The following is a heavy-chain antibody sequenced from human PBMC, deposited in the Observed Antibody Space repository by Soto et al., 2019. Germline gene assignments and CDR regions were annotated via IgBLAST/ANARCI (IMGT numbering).Heavy chain of an antibody. D-gene: IGHD6-13*01. V-gene: IGHV3-30*18. CDR3: AKDLRGYSSSWSFYYYYYGMDV. J-gene: IGHJ6*02. CDR2: ISYDGSNK. CDR1: GFTFSSYG. Sequence: GGSLRLSCAASGFTFSSYGMHWVRQAPGKGLEWVAVISYDGSNKYYADSVKGRFTISRDNSKNTLYLQMNSLRAEDTAVYYCAKDLRGYSSSWSFYYYYYGMDVWGQGTTVTVSS.